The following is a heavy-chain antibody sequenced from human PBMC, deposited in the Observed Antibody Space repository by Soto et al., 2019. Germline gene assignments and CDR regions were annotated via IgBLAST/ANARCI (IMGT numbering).Heavy chain of an antibody. D-gene: IGHD3-22*01. J-gene: IGHJ5*02. CDR1: GGSISSHY. CDR3: ARRSVYYDSSGYYYRFDP. V-gene: IGHV4-59*08. Sequence: SETLRLTCTVSGGSISSHYWSWIRQPPGKGLEWIGYIYYSGSTNYNPSLKSRVTISVDTSKNQFSLKLSSVTAADTAVYYCARRSVYYDSSGYYYRFDPWGQGTLVTVSS. CDR2: IYYSGST.